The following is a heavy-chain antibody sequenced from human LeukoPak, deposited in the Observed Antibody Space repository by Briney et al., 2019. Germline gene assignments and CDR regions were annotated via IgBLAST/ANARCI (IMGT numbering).Heavy chain of an antibody. Sequence: SETLSLTCTVSGGSISSGGYYWSWIRQHPGKGLEWIGYIYYSGSTHYNPSLKSRVTISVDTSKNQFSLKLSSVTAADTAVYYCARALVGGVRRRGWFDPWGQGTLVAVSS. CDR1: GGSISSGGYY. CDR2: IYYSGST. CDR3: ARALVGGVRRRGWFDP. D-gene: IGHD2-8*02. V-gene: IGHV4-31*03. J-gene: IGHJ5*02.